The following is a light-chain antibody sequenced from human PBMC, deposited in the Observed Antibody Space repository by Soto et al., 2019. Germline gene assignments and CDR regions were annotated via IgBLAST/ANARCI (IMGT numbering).Light chain of an antibody. CDR2: AAS. V-gene: IGKV1-39*01. CDR3: HQTYSIPPT. CDR1: QRISTY. Sequence: IQMTQSPSSLSASVGDRVTITCRASQRISTYLNWFQQRPGRAPRLLIYAASTLQTGVSSNFSGSASGTDFTHTITSLQPEDFATYFCHQTYSIPPTFGQGTKV. J-gene: IGKJ1*01.